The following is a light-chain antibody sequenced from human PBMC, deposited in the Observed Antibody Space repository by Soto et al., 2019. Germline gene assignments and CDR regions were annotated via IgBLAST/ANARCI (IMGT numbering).Light chain of an antibody. J-gene: IGKJ5*01. CDR1: QSVTSSY. CDR2: GAS. V-gene: IGKV3-20*01. Sequence: EIVLTQSPGTLSLSPGERATLSCRASQSVTSSYLSWYQQKAGQAPRLLIYGASTRATGIPGRFSGSGSGTDFTLISSRLEPEDFAVYYCQQYGSSVTFGQGTRLEIK. CDR3: QQYGSSVT.